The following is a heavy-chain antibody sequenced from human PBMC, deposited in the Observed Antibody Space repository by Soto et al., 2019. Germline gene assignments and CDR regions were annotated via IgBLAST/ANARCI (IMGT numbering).Heavy chain of an antibody. CDR1: GFTFNDAW. Sequence: EVQLVESGGGLVKPGGSLRLSCVASGFTFNDAWLDWVRQAPGKGLEWVGRIKRKTDGETTEYAAPVKGRFTISRDDSKNTLYLQMNGLRTEDTAVYYCATVGYSSNWSRFDYWGRGTLVTASS. CDR3: ATVGYSSNWSRFDY. CDR2: IKRKTDGETT. V-gene: IGHV3-15*07. D-gene: IGHD6-13*01. J-gene: IGHJ4*02.